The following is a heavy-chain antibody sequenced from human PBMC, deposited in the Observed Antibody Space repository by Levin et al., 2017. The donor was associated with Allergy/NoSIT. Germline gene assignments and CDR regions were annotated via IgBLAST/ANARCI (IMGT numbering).Heavy chain of an antibody. CDR3: ARLLGYGSSTNCYGAFDY. CDR1: GYSFSTYW. CDR2: IYPADSDT. D-gene: IGHD2-2*01. J-gene: IGHJ4*02. V-gene: IGHV5-51*01. Sequence: RTGGSLRLSCKASGYSFSTYWIGWVRQMPGKGLEWMGIIYPADSDTRYSPSFQGQVTISADKSISTAYLQWSSLKASDTAMYYCARLLGYGSSTNCYGAFDYWGQGTLVTVSS.